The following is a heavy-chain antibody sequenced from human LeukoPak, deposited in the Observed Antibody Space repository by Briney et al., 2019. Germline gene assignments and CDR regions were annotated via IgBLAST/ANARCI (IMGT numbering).Heavy chain of an antibody. CDR3: ARDRTHYDSSGYESGWFDP. CDR2: IYHSGST. D-gene: IGHD3-22*01. CDR1: GYSISSGYY. Sequence: PSETLSLTYTVSGYSISSGYYWGWIRQPPGKGLEWIGSIYHSGSTYYNPSLKSRVTISVDTSKNQFSLKLNSVTAADTAVYYCARDRTHYDSSGYESGWFDPWGQGTLVTVSS. J-gene: IGHJ5*02. V-gene: IGHV4-38-2*02.